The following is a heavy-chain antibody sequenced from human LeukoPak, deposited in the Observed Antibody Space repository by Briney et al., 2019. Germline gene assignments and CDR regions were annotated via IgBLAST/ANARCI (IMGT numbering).Heavy chain of an antibody. V-gene: IGHV3-30*01. J-gene: IGHJ6*03. CDR2: ISFDGTNK. CDR1: GFTFSTYA. D-gene: IGHD3-3*01. Sequence: GGPLRLSCAASGFTFSTYAIHWVRQAPGKGLEWVATISFDGTNKYYADAVKGRFTMSRDNSENTLYVQMNSLRGEDAAVYFCARGPSLYDSNYMDVWGKGTTVTVSS. CDR3: ARGPSLYDSNYMDV.